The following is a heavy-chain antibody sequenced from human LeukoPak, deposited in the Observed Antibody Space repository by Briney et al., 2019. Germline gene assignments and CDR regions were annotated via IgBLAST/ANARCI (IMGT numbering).Heavy chain of an antibody. CDR3: AKDDSRGSGSSGWFDP. Sequence: PGGSLRLSCAASGFTFSNYAMSWVRQAPGKGLEWVSAISGSGTSTYYADSVKGRLTISRDNSKNTLYLQMNTLRAEDTAIYYCAKDDSRGSGSSGWFDPWGQGTLVTVSS. CDR1: GFTFSNYA. V-gene: IGHV3-23*01. J-gene: IGHJ5*02. CDR2: ISGSGTST. D-gene: IGHD3-10*01.